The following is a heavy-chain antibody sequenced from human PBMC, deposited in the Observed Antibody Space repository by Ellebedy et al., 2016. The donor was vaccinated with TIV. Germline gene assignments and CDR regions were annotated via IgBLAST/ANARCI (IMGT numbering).Heavy chain of an antibody. CDR2: INTDGSSV. Sequence: GGSLRLSCEVSGFTFSGYYMHWVRQAPGKGMMWVARINTDGSSVSYADSVEGRFTISRDNARKTLFLQVDSLRAEDTAVYYCARESVRYFDWDYWGQGTLVTVSP. D-gene: IGHD3-9*01. V-gene: IGHV3-74*01. CDR3: ARESVRYFDWDY. J-gene: IGHJ4*02. CDR1: GFTFSGYY.